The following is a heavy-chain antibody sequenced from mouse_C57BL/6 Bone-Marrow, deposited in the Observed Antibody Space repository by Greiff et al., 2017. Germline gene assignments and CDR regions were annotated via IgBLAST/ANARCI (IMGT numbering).Heavy chain of an antibody. CDR3: ARFGALGC. V-gene: IGHV1-82*01. J-gene: IGHJ2*01. CDR2: IYPGDGDT. CDR1: GYAFSSSW. Sequence: QVQLQQSGPELVKPGASVKISCKASGYAFSSSWMNWVKQRPGKGLEWIGRIYPGDGDTNYNGKFKGKATLTADKSSSTAYMQLSSLTSEDSAVYFCARFGALGCWGQGTTLTVSS. D-gene: IGHD3-3*01.